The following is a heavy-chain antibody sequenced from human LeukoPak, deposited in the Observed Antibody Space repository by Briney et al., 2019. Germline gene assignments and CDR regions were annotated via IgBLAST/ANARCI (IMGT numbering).Heavy chain of an antibody. V-gene: IGHV3-30*04. CDR2: ISYDGSNK. CDR1: GFTFSSYA. D-gene: IGHD3-22*01. Sequence: GGSLRLSCAASGFTFSSYAMHWVRQAPGKGLEWVAVISYDGSNKYYADSVKGRFTISRDNSKNTLYLQMNSQRAEDTAVYYCARETFYYYDSSGYFDYWGQGTLVTVSS. CDR3: ARETFYYYDSSGYFDY. J-gene: IGHJ4*02.